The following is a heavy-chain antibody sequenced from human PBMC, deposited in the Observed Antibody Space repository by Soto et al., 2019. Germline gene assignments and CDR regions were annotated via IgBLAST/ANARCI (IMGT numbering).Heavy chain of an antibody. CDR3: ARDLFPHYDILTGYSPNWFDP. V-gene: IGHV1-18*01. CDR2: ISAHNGNT. J-gene: IGHJ5*02. Sequence: GASVKVSCKASGYTFRSYGISWVRQAPGQGLEWMGWISAHNGNTNYAQKLQGRVTMTTDTSKSTAYMELRSLRSDDTAVYYCARDLFPHYDILTGYSPNWFDPWGQGTLVTVSS. D-gene: IGHD3-9*01. CDR1: GYTFRSYG.